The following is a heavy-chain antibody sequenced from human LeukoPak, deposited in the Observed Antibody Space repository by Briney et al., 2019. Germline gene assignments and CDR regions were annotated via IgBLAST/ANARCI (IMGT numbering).Heavy chain of an antibody. CDR3: AREVDDYVWGSYRFNWFDP. V-gene: IGHV1-8*01. Sequence: ASVKVSCKASGYTFTSYDINWVRQATGQGLEWMGWMNPNSGNTGYAQKFQGRVTMTRNTSISTAYMELSSLRSEDTAVYYCAREVDDYVWGSYRFNWFDPWGQGTLVTVSS. CDR1: GYTFTSYD. CDR2: MNPNSGNT. D-gene: IGHD3-16*02. J-gene: IGHJ5*02.